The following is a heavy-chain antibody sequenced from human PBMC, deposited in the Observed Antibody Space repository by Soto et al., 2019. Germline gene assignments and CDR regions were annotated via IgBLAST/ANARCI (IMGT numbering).Heavy chain of an antibody. Sequence: QVQLQESGPGLVKPSQTLSLTCTVSGGSISIGGYYWNWIRQHPGKGLEWIGYFYYSGSTYYNPSLKIRVTISVNTSKNQFSLKLSSVTAADTAVYYCARSVFPWGQGTLVTVSS. CDR2: FYYSGST. V-gene: IGHV4-31*03. CDR1: GGSISIGGYY. J-gene: IGHJ5*02. CDR3: ARSVFP.